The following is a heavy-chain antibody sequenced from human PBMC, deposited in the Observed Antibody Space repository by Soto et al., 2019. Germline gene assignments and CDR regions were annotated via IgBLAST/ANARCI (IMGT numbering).Heavy chain of an antibody. D-gene: IGHD3-22*01. V-gene: IGHV3-20*04. CDR1: GFTFDDYG. Sequence: GGFPRLSCAASGFTFDDYGMSWVRQAPGKGLEWVSGINWNGGSTGYADSVKGRFTISRDNAKNSLYLQMNSLRAEDTALYYCARVYYDSSGYYPTYDYYYGMDVWGQGTTVTVSS. CDR3: ARVYYDSSGYYPTYDYYYGMDV. J-gene: IGHJ6*02. CDR2: INWNGGST.